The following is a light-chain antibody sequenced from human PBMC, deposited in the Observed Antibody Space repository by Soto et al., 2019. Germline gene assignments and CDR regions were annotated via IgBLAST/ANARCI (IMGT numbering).Light chain of an antibody. Sequence: EIVMTQSPATLSLSPGERATLSCRASQTVASNLAWYQQKPGQAPRLLVHGASTRATGVPARFSGSGSGTEFTLTISSLQSEDFAVYYCQQYHNWPPQYTFGQGTKLQFK. CDR1: QTVASN. CDR3: QQYHNWPPQYT. CDR2: GAS. V-gene: IGKV3-15*01. J-gene: IGKJ2*01.